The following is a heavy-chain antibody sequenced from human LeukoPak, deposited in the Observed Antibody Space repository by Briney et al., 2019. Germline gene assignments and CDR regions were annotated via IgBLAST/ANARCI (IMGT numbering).Heavy chain of an antibody. CDR3: ARLKGPRGDVFDI. D-gene: IGHD3-16*01. CDR2: IYHSGST. CDR1: GGSIGSGGYY. Sequence: SQTLSLTCTVSGGSIGSGGYYWSWIRQPPGKGLEWIGYIYHSGSTYYNPSLKSRVTISVDRSKNQFSLKLSSVTAADTAVYYCARLKGPRGDVFDIWGQGTMVTVSS. V-gene: IGHV4-30-2*01. J-gene: IGHJ3*02.